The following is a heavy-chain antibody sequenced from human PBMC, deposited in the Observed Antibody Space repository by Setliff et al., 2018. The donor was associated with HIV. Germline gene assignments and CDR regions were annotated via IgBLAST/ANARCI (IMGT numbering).Heavy chain of an antibody. CDR3: ARGPPLIVAEEDY. CDR2: IYTRGST. J-gene: IGHJ4*02. CDR1: GGSIYKYY. D-gene: IGHD3-22*01. V-gene: IGHV4-4*07. Sequence: SETLSLTCTVSGGSIYKYYWNWIRQAAGKGLEWIGRIYTRGSTNYNPSLESRVTISIDTSKNQFSLKKTSVTAADTAMYYCARGPPLIVAEEDYWGQGTLVTVSS.